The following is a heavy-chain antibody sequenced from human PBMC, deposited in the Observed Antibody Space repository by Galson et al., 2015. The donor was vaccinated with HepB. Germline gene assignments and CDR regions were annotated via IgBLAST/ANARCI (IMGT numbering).Heavy chain of an antibody. CDR2: IKSKTDGGTI. Sequence: SLRLSCAASGFTFSHAWMSWVRQAPGKGLEWVGRIKSKTDGGTIDYTAPVKGRFTISRDDSKNTLYLQMDSLKTEDTAVYYCTTLRTTVTSYNWFDPWGQGTLVTVSS. V-gene: IGHV3-15*01. J-gene: IGHJ5*02. D-gene: IGHD4-17*01. CDR3: TTLRTTVTSYNWFDP. CDR1: GFTFSHAW.